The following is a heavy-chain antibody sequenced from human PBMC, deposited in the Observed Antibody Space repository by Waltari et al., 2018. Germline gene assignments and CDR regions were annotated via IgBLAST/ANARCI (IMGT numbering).Heavy chain of an antibody. Sequence: QVQLVQSGAEVKKPGASVKVSCKASGYTFTSYGISWVRPAHGQGLEWMGWISANNGNTIYAQKLQCRVTMTTDTSTSTAYMELRSLRSDDTAVYYCASSRCSSTSCNALQYWFDPWGQGTLVTVSS. V-gene: IGHV1-18*01. CDR1: GYTFTSYG. CDR2: ISANNGNT. CDR3: ASSRCSSTSCNALQYWFDP. D-gene: IGHD2-2*01. J-gene: IGHJ5*02.